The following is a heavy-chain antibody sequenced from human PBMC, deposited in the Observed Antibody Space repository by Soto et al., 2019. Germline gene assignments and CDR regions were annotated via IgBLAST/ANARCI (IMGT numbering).Heavy chain of an antibody. CDR1: GYTFSSND. V-gene: IGHV1-8*01. D-gene: IGHD2-2*02. Sequence: QVQLVQSVAEVKKPGASVKVSCKASGYTFSSNDINWVRQATGQGLEWMGWMNPKSGNAGYAQKFQGRVTMTRNTSITTAYMVLSSLRSEDTAVYYCARGRLDPAARPPTWYFDLWGRGTLVAVSS. CDR2: MNPKSGNA. CDR3: ARGRLDPAARPPTWYFDL. J-gene: IGHJ2*01.